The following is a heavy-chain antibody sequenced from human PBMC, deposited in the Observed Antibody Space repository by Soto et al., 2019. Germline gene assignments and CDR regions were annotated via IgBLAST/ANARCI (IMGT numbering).Heavy chain of an antibody. CDR2: VYYTGSTYTGST. Sequence: SETLSLTCTVSGASVGDSTYHWGWIRQPPGKGLEWIGSVYYTGSTYTGSTYYNPSLKSRVTISVDTSKNQFSLRLSAVTAADTAVYHCERLTVGDHMFSFWGQGTQVTVSS. D-gene: IGHD4-17*01. CDR3: ERLTVGDHMFSF. J-gene: IGHJ4*02. V-gene: IGHV4-39*01. CDR1: GASVGDSTYH.